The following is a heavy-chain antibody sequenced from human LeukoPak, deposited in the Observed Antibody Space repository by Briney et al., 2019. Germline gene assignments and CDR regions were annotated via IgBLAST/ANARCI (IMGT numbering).Heavy chain of an antibody. CDR3: ARGPYDSSGYLLP. D-gene: IGHD3-22*01. CDR2: INHSGST. J-gene: IGHJ5*02. CDR1: GGSFSGYY. V-gene: IGHV4-34*01. Sequence: LETLSLTCAVYGGSFSGYYWSWIRQPPGKGLEWIGEINHSGSTNYNPSLKSRVTISVDTSKNQFSLKLSSVTAADTAVYYCARGPYDSSGYLLPWGQGTLVTVSS.